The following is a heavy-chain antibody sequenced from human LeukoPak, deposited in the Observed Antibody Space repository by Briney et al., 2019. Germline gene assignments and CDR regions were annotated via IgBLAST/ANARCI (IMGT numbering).Heavy chain of an antibody. V-gene: IGHV3-30*18. D-gene: IGHD5-18*01. CDR1: GFTFSSYD. CDR2: ISYDGSNK. J-gene: IGHJ4*02. CDR3: AKDLEYSYLDY. Sequence: RPGGSLRLSCAASGFTFSSYDMHWVRQAPGKGLEWVAVISYDGSNKYYADSVKGRFTISRDNSKNTLYLQMNSLRAEDTAVYYCAKDLEYSYLDYWGQGTLVTVSS.